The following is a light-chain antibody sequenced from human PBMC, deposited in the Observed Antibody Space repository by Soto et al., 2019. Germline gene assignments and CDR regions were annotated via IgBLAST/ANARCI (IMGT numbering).Light chain of an antibody. CDR3: SSYTSSSTLHYV. J-gene: IGLJ1*01. CDR1: SSDVGGYNY. Sequence: QSVLTQPASVSGSPGQSITISCTGTSSDVGGYNYVSWYQQHPGKAPKLMIYEVSNRPSGVSNRFSGSESGNTASLTISGLQAEDEADYYCSSYTSSSTLHYVFGTGTKLTVL. V-gene: IGLV2-14*01. CDR2: EVS.